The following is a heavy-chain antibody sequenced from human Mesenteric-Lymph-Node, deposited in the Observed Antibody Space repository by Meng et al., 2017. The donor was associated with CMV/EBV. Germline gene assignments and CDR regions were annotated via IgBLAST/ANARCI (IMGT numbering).Heavy chain of an antibody. Sequence: CKASGYTFSTYEVHWVRQAPGQGLEWMGIINPSGGDTTYGQKLQGRVALTRDTSTNIVYMELSSLRFEDTAVYYCARMYNSGWPFDYWGQGTLVTVSS. CDR1: GYTFSTYE. D-gene: IGHD6-19*01. CDR2: INPSGGDT. CDR3: ARMYNSGWPFDY. V-gene: IGHV1-46*04. J-gene: IGHJ4*02.